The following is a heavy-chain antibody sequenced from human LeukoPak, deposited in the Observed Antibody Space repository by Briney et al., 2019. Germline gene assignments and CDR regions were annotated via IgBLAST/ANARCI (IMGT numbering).Heavy chain of an antibody. CDR1: GFTFSTFW. CDR2: ISSSGSTI. V-gene: IGHV3-48*04. D-gene: IGHD3-10*02. Sequence: GGSLRLSCATSGFTFSTFWMHWVRQAPGKGLEWVSYISSSGSTIYYADSVKGRFTISRDNAKNSLYLQMNSLRAEDTAVYYCAELGITMIGGVWGKGTTVTISS. CDR3: AELGITMIGGV. J-gene: IGHJ6*04.